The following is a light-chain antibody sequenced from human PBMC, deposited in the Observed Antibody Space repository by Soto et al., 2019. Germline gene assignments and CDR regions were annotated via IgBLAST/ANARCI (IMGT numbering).Light chain of an antibody. J-gene: IGKJ3*01. CDR1: QSVTSTY. CDR3: QHYGSSPPFT. V-gene: IGKV3-20*01. CDR2: GAS. Sequence: ELVLTQSPGTLSLSPGERATLSCRASQSVTSTYLAWYQQKPGQSPRLLIYGASSRATGIPDRFSGSGFGTDFTLTISSLEPEDFAVYYCQHYGSSPPFTFGPGTKVDIK.